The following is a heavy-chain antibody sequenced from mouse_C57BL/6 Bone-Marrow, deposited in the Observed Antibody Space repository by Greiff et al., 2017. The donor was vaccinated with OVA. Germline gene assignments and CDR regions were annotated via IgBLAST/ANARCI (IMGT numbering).Heavy chain of an antibody. J-gene: IGHJ3*01. D-gene: IGHD4-1*01. V-gene: IGHV1-42*01. Sequence: VQLQQSGPELVKPGASVKISCKASGYSFTGYYMNWVKQSPEKSLEWIGEINPSTGGTTYNQKFKAKATLTVDKSSSTAYMQLKSLTSVDSAVYYCARGGTSPFAYWGQGTLVTVSA. CDR2: INPSTGGT. CDR1: GYSFTGYY. CDR3: ARGGTSPFAY.